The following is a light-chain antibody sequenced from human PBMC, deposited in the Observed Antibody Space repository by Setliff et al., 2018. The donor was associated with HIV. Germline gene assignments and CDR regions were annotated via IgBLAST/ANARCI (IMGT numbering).Light chain of an antibody. V-gene: IGLV2-23*02. CDR3: CSYAGSSTKV. Sequence: QSVLTQPASVSGSRGQSITISCTGTSDDVGSYNLVSWYQQHPGKAPKLMISEVTKRPSGVSDRFSGSKSGNTASLTISGLQAEDEADYYCCSYAGSSTKVLGGGTKVTVL. J-gene: IGLJ2*01. CDR2: EVT. CDR1: SDDVGSYNL.